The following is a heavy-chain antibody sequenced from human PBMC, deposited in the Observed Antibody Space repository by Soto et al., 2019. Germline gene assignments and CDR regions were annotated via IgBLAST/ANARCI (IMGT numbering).Heavy chain of an antibody. V-gene: IGHV4-31*03. J-gene: IGHJ4*02. CDR2: IYYSGST. Sequence: QVQLQESGPGLVKPSQTLSLTCTVSGGSISSGGYYWSWIRQHPGKGLEWIGYIYYSGSTYYNPSLKSRVTLSVDTSKNQFSLKLSSVTAADTAVYYCASVPAFTMIVVAYRAYFDYWGQGTLVTVSS. D-gene: IGHD3-22*01. CDR1: GGSISSGGYY. CDR3: ASVPAFTMIVVAYRAYFDY.